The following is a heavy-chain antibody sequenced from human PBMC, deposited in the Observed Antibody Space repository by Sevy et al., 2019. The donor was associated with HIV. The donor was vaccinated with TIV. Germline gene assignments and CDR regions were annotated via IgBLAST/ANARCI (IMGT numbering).Heavy chain of an antibody. D-gene: IGHD6-13*01. CDR1: GGSFSGYY. Sequence: SETLSLTCAVYGGSFSGYYWSWLRQPPGKGLEWIGKINHNGSTNYNPSLKSRVTISADTSKNQFSLNLSSVTAADTAVYYCAREGYSLGMDVWGQGTMVTVSS. V-gene: IGHV4-34*01. CDR2: INHNGST. CDR3: AREGYSLGMDV. J-gene: IGHJ6*02.